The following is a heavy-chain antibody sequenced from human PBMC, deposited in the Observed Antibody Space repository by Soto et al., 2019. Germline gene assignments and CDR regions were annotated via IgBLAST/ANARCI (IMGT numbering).Heavy chain of an antibody. J-gene: IGHJ4*02. CDR1: GYTFTAYY. D-gene: IGHD2-21*02. CDR2: VNPNTGGT. Sequence: QAQLVQSGAEAKKPGASVKVSCEASGYTFTAYYIHWVRQAPGQGLEWMGWVNPNTGGTKYAQKFQSTVTMTRDTSISTAYMELKRLRSDDTAVYYCARQLAYCAGDCYTEPIDYWGQGTLVTVSS. V-gene: IGHV1-2*02. CDR3: ARQLAYCAGDCYTEPIDY.